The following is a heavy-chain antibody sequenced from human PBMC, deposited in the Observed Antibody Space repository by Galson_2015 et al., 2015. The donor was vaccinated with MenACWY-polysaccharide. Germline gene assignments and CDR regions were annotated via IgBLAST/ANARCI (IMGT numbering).Heavy chain of an antibody. D-gene: IGHD1-26*01. J-gene: IGHJ5*02. V-gene: IGHV3-23*01. Sequence: SLRLSCAASGFTFSNYAMSWVRQAPGKGLEWVSTIGGSGSNTHYADSVKGRFTISRDHSKNTLSLQMNSLRADDTAVYYCAKGGREVDNWLDPWGQGALVTVSS. CDR3: AKGGREVDNWLDP. CDR1: GFTFSNYA. CDR2: IGGSGSNT.